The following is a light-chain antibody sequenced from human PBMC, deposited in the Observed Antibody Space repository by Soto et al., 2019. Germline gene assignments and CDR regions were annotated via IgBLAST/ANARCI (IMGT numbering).Light chain of an antibody. J-gene: IGKJ1*01. CDR2: RAS. Sequence: IGMTQSPATLSVSPGERATLSCRASQTIYSNVAWYQQRPGQPPRLLIYRASSRATGIPAGFSGSGSGTEFTLTINSLQSEDFAVYYCQQYQNLWTFGQGTKVEIK. CDR3: QQYQNLWT. CDR1: QTIYSN. V-gene: IGKV3-15*01.